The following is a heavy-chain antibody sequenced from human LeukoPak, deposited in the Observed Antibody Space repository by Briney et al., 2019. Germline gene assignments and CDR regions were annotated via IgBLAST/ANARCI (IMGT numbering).Heavy chain of an antibody. CDR3: ARRKPRYYYDSSGYFFDY. V-gene: IGHV4-39*01. Sequence: PSETLSLTCTVSGGSISSSSYYWGWIRQPPGKGLEWIGSIYYSGSTYYNPSLKSRVTISVDTSKNQFSLKLSSVTAADTAVYYCARRKPRYYYDSSGYFFDYWGQGTLVTVSS. D-gene: IGHD3-22*01. J-gene: IGHJ4*02. CDR2: IYYSGST. CDR1: GGSISSSSYY.